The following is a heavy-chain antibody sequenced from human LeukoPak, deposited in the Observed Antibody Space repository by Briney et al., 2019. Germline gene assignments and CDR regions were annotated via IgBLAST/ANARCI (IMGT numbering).Heavy chain of an antibody. CDR3: ATVGQSGAFDY. Sequence: TGGSLRLSCAASGFTFSSYWMHWVRRAPGKGLVWVSRINSDGSSTIYADSVKGRFTISRDNAKNTLYLQMNSLRAEGTAVYYCATVGQSGAFDYWGQGTLVTVSS. CDR1: GFTFSSYW. CDR2: INSDGSST. J-gene: IGHJ4*02. V-gene: IGHV3-74*01. D-gene: IGHD3-10*01.